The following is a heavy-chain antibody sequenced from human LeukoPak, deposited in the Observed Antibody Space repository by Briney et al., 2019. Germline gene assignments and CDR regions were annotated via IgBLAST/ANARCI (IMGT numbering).Heavy chain of an antibody. D-gene: IGHD4-17*01. J-gene: IGHJ6*03. CDR1: GYTFTSYG. CDR2: ISAYNGNT. CDR3: ARLLRKHAGRANYGDYVGNYYYYMDV. V-gene: IGHV1-18*01. Sequence: SVKVSCKASGYTFTSYGISWVRQAPGQGLEWMGWISAYNGNTNYAQKLQGRVTMTTDTSTSTAYMELRSLRSDDTAVYYCARLLRKHAGRANYGDYVGNYYYYMDVWGKGTTVTVSS.